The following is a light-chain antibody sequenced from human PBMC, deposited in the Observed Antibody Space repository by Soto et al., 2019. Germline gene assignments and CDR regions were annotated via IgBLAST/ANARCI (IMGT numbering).Light chain of an antibody. Sequence: DIQMTQSPSSLSASVGDRVTITCQASQDISNYLNWYQQKTGKAPKLLIYDASNLETGVPSRFSGSGSGTDFTFTISSLQPEDIPTYYCQQYDNLPLTFGGGTKVEIK. CDR2: DAS. V-gene: IGKV1-33*01. CDR1: QDISNY. CDR3: QQYDNLPLT. J-gene: IGKJ4*01.